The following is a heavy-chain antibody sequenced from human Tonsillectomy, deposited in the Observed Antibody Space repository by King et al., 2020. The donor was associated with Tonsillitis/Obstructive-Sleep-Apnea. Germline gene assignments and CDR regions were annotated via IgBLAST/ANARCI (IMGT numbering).Heavy chain of an antibody. CDR1: GFTFSNYA. CDR3: AKGPGYDFWSSYLHYFDY. CDR2: ISGSETT. Sequence: VQLLESGGGLVQPGGSLRLSCAASGFTFSNYAMSWVRQAPGKGLEWGSLISGSETTNYADSVKGRFTISRDNSKNTLYLQMNSLRAGDTATYYCAKGPGYDFWSSYLHYFDYWGQGTLVTVSS. J-gene: IGHJ4*02. D-gene: IGHD3-3*01. V-gene: IGHV3-23*01.